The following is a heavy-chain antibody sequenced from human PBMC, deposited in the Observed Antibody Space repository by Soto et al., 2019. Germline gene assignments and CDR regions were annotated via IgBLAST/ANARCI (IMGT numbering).Heavy chain of an antibody. V-gene: IGHV4-61*01. D-gene: IGHD6-19*01. Sequence: SETLSLTCTVSGAALSSGSYFYTWVRQPPGKGLEWLGYIYYSGGTNYNPSLKSRVTISLDKSKSQFSLRLISVTAADTAVYYCTRGQSDDNYFDPWGQETLVTVSS. CDR2: IYYSGGT. J-gene: IGHJ5*02. CDR3: TRGQSDDNYFDP. CDR1: GAALSSGSYF.